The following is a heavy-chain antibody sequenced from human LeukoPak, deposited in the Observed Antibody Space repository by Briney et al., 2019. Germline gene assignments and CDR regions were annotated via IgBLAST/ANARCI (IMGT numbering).Heavy chain of an antibody. CDR2: MNPNSGNT. D-gene: IGHD3-22*01. J-gene: IGHJ4*02. CDR3: ASEISVDSSGYYNYFDY. V-gene: IGHV1-8*01. Sequence: ASVKVSCKASGYTFTSYDINWVRQATGQGLEWMGWMNPNSGNTGYAQKFQGRVTMTRNTSISTAYMELSSLRSEDTAVYYCASEISVDSSGYYNYFDYWGQGTLVTVSS. CDR1: GYTFTSYD.